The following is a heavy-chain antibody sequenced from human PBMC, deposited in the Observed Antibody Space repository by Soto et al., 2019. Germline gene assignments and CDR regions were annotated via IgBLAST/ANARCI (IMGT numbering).Heavy chain of an antibody. CDR2: MRQYGSEK. CDR1: GFTFSSYW. Sequence: EVQVVESGGGLVQPGGSLRLSCAPSGFTFSSYWMSWVRQAPGKGLEWVATMRQYGSEKYYVDSVKGRFTISRDNAKNSLYLQMNTLRAEDTAVYYCARILCSSTSCYTFDYWGQGTLVTVSS. D-gene: IGHD2-2*02. V-gene: IGHV3-7*03. J-gene: IGHJ4*02. CDR3: ARILCSSTSCYTFDY.